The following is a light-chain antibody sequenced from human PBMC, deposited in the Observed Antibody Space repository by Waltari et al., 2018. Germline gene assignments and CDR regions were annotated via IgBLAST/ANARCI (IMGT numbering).Light chain of an antibody. J-gene: IGKJ4*01. CDR3: QQSTTLPLT. Sequence: EIVLTQSPDFPSVTPKEKVTITCRASHNIGSTLHWYQQKPDQSPKLLIKYASQSIPGVPSRFSGSGSGTEFTLSITSLEAEDAAVYYCQQSTTLPLTFGGGTRVEIK. V-gene: IGKV6D-21*02. CDR2: YAS. CDR1: HNIGST.